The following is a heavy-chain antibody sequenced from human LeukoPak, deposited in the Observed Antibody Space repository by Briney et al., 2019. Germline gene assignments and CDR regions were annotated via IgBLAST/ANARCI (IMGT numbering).Heavy chain of an antibody. J-gene: IGHJ4*02. Sequence: SETLSLTCTVSGGSISSSSYYWGWIRQPPGKGLEWIGSIYYSGSTHYNPSLKSRVTISVDTSKNQFSLKLSSVTAADTAVYYCARLWLRRYFDYWGQGTLVTVSS. V-gene: IGHV4-39*01. CDR2: IYYSGST. CDR3: ARLWLRRYFDY. D-gene: IGHD4-23*01. CDR1: GGSISSSSYY.